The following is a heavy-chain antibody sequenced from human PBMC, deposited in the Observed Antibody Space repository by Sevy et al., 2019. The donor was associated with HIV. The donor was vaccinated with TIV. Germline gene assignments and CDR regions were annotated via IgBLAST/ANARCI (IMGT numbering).Heavy chain of an antibody. CDR2: ISGNSNFI. V-gene: IGHV3-21*01. J-gene: IGHJ4*02. Sequence: GGSLRLSCAASGFRFSSYNMNWVRRAPEQGLEWVSSISGNSNFIDYREAVKGRFTISRDNAKNSLYLQMNSLRAEDTAMYYCASDRIRGFDFWGQGILVTVSS. D-gene: IGHD3-10*01. CDR3: ASDRIRGFDF. CDR1: GFRFSSYN.